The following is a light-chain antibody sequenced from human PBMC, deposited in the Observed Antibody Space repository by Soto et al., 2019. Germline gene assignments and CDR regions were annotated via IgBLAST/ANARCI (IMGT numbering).Light chain of an antibody. CDR3: CSYVGNYNLA. Sequence: QSALTQPASVSGSPGQSITISCTGTSSDVGRYNLVSWYQQHPGKAPNLLISEVTKRPSGVSNRFSGSKSGNTASLTISGLQAEDEADYYCCSYVGNYNLAFGGGTKLTVL. V-gene: IGLV2-23*02. J-gene: IGLJ2*01. CDR2: EVT. CDR1: SSDVGRYNL.